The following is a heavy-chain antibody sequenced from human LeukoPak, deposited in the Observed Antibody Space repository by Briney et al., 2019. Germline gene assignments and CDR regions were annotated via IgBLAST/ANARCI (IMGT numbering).Heavy chain of an antibody. V-gene: IGHV1-18*01. D-gene: IGHD3-10*01. J-gene: IGHJ3*02. CDR3: ARARTDYYGSGSYDQAFDI. Sequence: ASVKVSCKASGGTFSSYAISWVRQAPGQGREWMGWISAYNGNTNYAQKLQGRVTMTTDTSTSTAYMELRSLRSDDTAVYYCARARTDYYGSGSYDQAFDIWGQGTMVTVSS. CDR2: ISAYNGNT. CDR1: GGTFSSYA.